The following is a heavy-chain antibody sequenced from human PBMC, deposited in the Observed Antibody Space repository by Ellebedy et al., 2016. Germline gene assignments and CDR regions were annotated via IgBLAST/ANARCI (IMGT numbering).Heavy chain of an antibody. V-gene: IGHV4-34*01. J-gene: IGHJ5*02. Sequence: GSLRLXCAVYGGSFSGYYWSWIRQPPGKGLEWIGEINHSGSTNYNPSLKSRVTISVDTSKNQFSLKLSSVTAADTAVYYCASGPYYDFWSGYYWFDPWGQGTLVTVSS. CDR2: INHSGST. D-gene: IGHD3-3*01. CDR3: ASGPYYDFWSGYYWFDP. CDR1: GGSFSGYY.